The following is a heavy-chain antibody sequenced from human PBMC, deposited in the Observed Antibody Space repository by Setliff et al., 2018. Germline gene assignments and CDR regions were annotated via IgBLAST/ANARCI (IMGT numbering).Heavy chain of an antibody. V-gene: IGHV4-39*07. CDR1: GGSISSSSCY. J-gene: IGHJ5*02. CDR3: ARFRRGVALGWFDP. CDR2: INHSGST. Sequence: SETLSLTCTVSGGSISSSSCYWGWIRQPPGKGLEWIGEINHSGSTNYNPSLKSRVTISVDTSKNQFSLKLSSVTAADTAVYYCARFRRGVALGWFDPWGQGTLVTVSA. D-gene: IGHD3-10*01.